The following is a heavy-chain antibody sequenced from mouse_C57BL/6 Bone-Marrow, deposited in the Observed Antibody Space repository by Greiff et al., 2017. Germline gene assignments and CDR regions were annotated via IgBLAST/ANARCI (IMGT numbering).Heavy chain of an antibody. Sequence: QVQLKESGAELARPGASVKLSCKASGYTFTSYGISWVKQRTGQGLEWIGEIYPRSGNTYYNEKFKGKATLTADKSSSTAYMERRSLTSEDSAVYFGARLGGYFYFDYWGQGTTLTVSS. CDR2: IYPRSGNT. J-gene: IGHJ2*01. D-gene: IGHD2-3*01. CDR3: ARLGGYFYFDY. V-gene: IGHV1-81*01. CDR1: GYTFTSYG.